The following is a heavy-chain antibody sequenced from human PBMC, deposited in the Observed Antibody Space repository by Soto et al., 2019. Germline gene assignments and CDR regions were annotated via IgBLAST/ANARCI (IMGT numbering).Heavy chain of an antibody. V-gene: IGHV3-23*01. D-gene: IGHD4-17*01. Sequence: EVQLLESGGGLVQPGGSLRLSCAVSGFTFSSYAMSWVRQAPGKGLEWVSAISGSGGATYYADSVKGRFTVSRDNSKNTLSLQMNSLRAEDTAVYYCATHRGVTTVTTSFDFWAQGTLVTVSS. CDR1: GFTFSSYA. J-gene: IGHJ4*02. CDR3: ATHRGVTTVTTSFDF. CDR2: ISGSGGAT.